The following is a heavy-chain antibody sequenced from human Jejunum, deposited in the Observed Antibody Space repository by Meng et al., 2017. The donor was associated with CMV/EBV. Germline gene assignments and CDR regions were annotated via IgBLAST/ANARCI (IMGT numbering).Heavy chain of an antibody. J-gene: IGHJ4*02. CDR2: MNPYSGNT. Sequence: SGDTFTSYDINWVRQATGQGLEWMGWMNPYSGNTGSAQSFQGRVTLTSNTSIGTAYMELNSLRSEDTAVYYCARGYWSRHNSGSFDNWGQGTLVTVSS. V-gene: IGHV1-8*01. D-gene: IGHD3-10*01. CDR1: GDTFTSYD. CDR3: ARGYWSRHNSGSFDN.